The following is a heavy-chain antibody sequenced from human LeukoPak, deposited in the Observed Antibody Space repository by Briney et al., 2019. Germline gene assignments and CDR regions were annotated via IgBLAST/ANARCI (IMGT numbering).Heavy chain of an antibody. J-gene: IGHJ6*03. D-gene: IGHD6-19*01. CDR1: GGSIDSSGSY. V-gene: IGHV4-39*01. CDR3: ARLFSRGWPYYYMDV. CDR2: VYYGGDA. Sequence: PSETLSLTCTVSGGSIDSSGSYWGWIRQPPGKGLEWIGCVYYGGDAYYNPSLKSRVTISADLSKNQFSLSLISVTAADTALYYCARLFSRGWPYYYMDVWGKGTTVTVSS.